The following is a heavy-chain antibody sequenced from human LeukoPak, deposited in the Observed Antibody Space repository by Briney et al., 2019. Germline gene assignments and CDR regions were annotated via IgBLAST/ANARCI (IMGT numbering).Heavy chain of an antibody. D-gene: IGHD2-2*02. CDR2: IYYSGST. V-gene: IGHV4-39*07. CDR3: ARPGCSSTSCYIVDY. CDR1: GGSISSSSYY. Sequence: PSETLSLTCTVSGGSISSSSYYWGWIRQPPGKGLEWIGSIYYSGSTYYNPSLKSRVTISVDTSKNQFSLKLSSVAAADTAVYYCARPGCSSTSCYIVDYWGQGTLVTVSS. J-gene: IGHJ4*02.